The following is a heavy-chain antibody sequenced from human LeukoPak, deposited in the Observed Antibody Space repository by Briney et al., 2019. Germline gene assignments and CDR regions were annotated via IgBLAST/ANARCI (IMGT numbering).Heavy chain of an antibody. CDR2: ISGDGSSI. J-gene: IGHJ4*02. Sequence: PGGSLRLSSVASGFTFSNYYMHWVRQVPGKGPVWVSRISGDGSSILYADSVKGRFTISRDNAKNSLYVQMNSLRADDSAVYYCARSSSGVYIQWGQGTLVTVSS. CDR1: GFTFSNYY. V-gene: IGHV3-74*01. CDR3: ARSSSGVYIQ. D-gene: IGHD2-15*01.